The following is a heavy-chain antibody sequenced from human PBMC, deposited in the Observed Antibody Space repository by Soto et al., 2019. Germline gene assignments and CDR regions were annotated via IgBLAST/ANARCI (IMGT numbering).Heavy chain of an antibody. Sequence: ASVKVSCKASGYTTTSYGISWVRQAPGQGPEWMGWISAYNGNTNYAQKLQGRVTMTTDTSTSTAYMELRSLRSDDTAVYYCARLMTTVTTYDYWGQGTLVTVSS. D-gene: IGHD4-17*01. CDR3: ARLMTTVTTYDY. CDR1: GYTTTSYG. J-gene: IGHJ4*02. CDR2: ISAYNGNT. V-gene: IGHV1-18*04.